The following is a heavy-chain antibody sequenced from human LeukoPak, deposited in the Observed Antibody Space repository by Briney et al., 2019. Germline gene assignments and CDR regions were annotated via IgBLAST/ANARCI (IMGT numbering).Heavy chain of an antibody. CDR3: ARALSIAAADQLSHGY. Sequence: ASVKVSCKASGYTFTGYYMHWVRQAPGQGLEWMGWINPNSGGTNYAQKFQGRVTMTRDTSISTAHMELSRLRSDDTAVYYCARALSIAAADQLSHGYWGQGTLVTVSS. V-gene: IGHV1-2*02. CDR2: INPNSGGT. CDR1: GYTFTGYY. J-gene: IGHJ4*02. D-gene: IGHD6-13*01.